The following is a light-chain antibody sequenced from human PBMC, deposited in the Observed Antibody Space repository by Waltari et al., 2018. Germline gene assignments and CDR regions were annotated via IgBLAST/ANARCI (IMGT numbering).Light chain of an antibody. V-gene: IGKV3-11*01. Sequence: VLTQSPAILSLSPGDRATLSCSPSQNIAYELTWYQQKPGQAPTLVIYDTFNRATGVPARFSGSGSGTDFTLTISSLEPEDSAVYYCQQRYSWPRTFGQGTKVEIK. J-gene: IGKJ1*01. CDR1: QNIAYE. CDR2: DTF. CDR3: QQRYSWPRT.